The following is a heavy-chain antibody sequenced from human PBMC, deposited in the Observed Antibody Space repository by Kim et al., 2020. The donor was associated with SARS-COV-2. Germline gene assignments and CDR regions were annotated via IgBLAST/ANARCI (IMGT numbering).Heavy chain of an antibody. CDR3: AKDHPSSGWPTFDY. CDR1: GYSINTFA. J-gene: IGHJ4*02. D-gene: IGHD6-19*01. CDR2: ITKYDGRT. Sequence: GGSLRLSCAASGYSINTFAMSWVRQAPGKGLEWVSAITKYDGRTYYADSVRGRLTISRDNSKNTVYLKMDSLRAEDTGLYYCAKDHPSSGWPTFDYWGPG. V-gene: IGHV3-23*01.